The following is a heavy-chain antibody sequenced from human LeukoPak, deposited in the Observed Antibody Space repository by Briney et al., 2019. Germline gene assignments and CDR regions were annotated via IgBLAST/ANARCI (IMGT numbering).Heavy chain of an antibody. Sequence: ETLSLTCTVSGGSISSNSYYWGWIRQPPGKGLVWVSRINSDGSSTSYADSVKGRFTISRDNAKNTLYLQMNSLRAEDTAVYYCARDLDFRAFDIWGQGTMVTVSS. J-gene: IGHJ3*02. V-gene: IGHV3-74*01. CDR2: INSDGSST. CDR1: GGSISSNSYY. D-gene: IGHD3/OR15-3a*01. CDR3: ARDLDFRAFDI.